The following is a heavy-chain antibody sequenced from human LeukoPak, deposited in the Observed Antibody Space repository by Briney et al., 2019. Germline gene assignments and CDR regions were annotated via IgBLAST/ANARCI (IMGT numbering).Heavy chain of an antibody. CDR1: GFTFSSYA. CDR2: ISSSSSYI. Sequence: GGSLRLSCAASGFTFSSYAMSWVRQAPGKGLEWVSSISSSSSYIYYADSVKGRFTISRDNAKNSLYLQMNSLRAEDTAVYYCARFRVLTDYYSLNYWYFDLWGRGTLVTVSS. CDR3: ARFRVLTDYYSLNYWYFDL. J-gene: IGHJ2*01. D-gene: IGHD3-9*01. V-gene: IGHV3-21*01.